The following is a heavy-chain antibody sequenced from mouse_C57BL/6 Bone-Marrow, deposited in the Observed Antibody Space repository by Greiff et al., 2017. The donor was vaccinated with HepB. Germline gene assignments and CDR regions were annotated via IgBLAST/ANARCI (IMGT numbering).Heavy chain of an antibody. Sequence: VQLQQSGAELVKPGASVKLSCTASGFNIKDYYMHWVKQRTEQGLEWIGRIDPEDGETKYAPQFQGKATITADTSSNTAYLQLSSLTSEDTAVYYCAEFITTVVASFDYWGQGTTLTVSS. CDR2: IDPEDGET. V-gene: IGHV14-2*01. D-gene: IGHD1-1*01. CDR3: AEFITTVVASFDY. CDR1: GFNIKDYY. J-gene: IGHJ2*01.